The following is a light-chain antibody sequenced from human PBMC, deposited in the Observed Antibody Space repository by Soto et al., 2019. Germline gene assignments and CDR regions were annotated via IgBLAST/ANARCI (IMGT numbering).Light chain of an antibody. V-gene: IGKV1-5*01. CDR2: DAS. CDR1: QSISSW. Sequence: IQITWTPCTLSASVGHRVTITCRASQSISSWLAWYQQKPGKAPKLLIYDASSLESGVPSRFSGSGSGTEFTLTISSLQPDDFATYYCQHYNSYSEAFGQGTKVDI. J-gene: IGKJ1*01. CDR3: QHYNSYSEA.